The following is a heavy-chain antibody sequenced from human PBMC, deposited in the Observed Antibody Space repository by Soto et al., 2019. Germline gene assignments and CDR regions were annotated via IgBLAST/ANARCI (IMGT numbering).Heavy chain of an antibody. CDR1: GGSISSGGYY. CDR3: ARGPPSYYDFWSGPQAAFDY. V-gene: IGHV4-31*03. CDR2: IYYSGST. D-gene: IGHD3-3*01. J-gene: IGHJ4*02. Sequence: QVQLQESGPGLVKPSQTLSLTCTVSGGSISSGGYYWSWIRQHPGKGLEWIGYIYYSGSTYYNPSLKRRVTISVDTSKNQFSLKLSSVTAADTAVYYCARGPPSYYDFWSGPQAAFDYWGQGTLVTVSS.